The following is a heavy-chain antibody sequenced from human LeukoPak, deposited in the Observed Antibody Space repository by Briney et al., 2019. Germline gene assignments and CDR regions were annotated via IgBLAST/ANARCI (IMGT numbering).Heavy chain of an antibody. D-gene: IGHD3-10*01. V-gene: IGHV1-46*01. J-gene: IGHJ4*02. CDR2: INPGGDST. Sequence: ASVKVSCKASGYTFTSYYMHWVRQAPGQGLEWMGIINPGGDSTNFAQNFQGRVTLTRDTSTSTVYMELSSLSSEDTAIYYCARTLCGSGISYWGQGTLVIVSS. CDR3: ARTLCGSGISY. CDR1: GYTFTSYY.